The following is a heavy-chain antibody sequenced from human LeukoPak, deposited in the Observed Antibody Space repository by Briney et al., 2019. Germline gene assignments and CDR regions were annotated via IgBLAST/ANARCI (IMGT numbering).Heavy chain of an antibody. V-gene: IGHV1-18*01. J-gene: IGHJ5*02. CDR1: GYTLTELP. CDR3: ARGRGYGFDGSGSYRNLFEP. Sequence: GASVKVSCKVSGYTLTELPMHWVRQAPGQGLEWMGWISGYSGNTNYAQTLQGRVTMTTDTSTSTAYMELKSLRSDDTAVYYCARGRGYGFDGSGSYRNLFEPWGQGTLVTVSS. CDR2: ISGYSGNT. D-gene: IGHD3-10*01.